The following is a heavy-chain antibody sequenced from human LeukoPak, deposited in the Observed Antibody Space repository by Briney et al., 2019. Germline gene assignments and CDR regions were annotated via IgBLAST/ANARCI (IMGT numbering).Heavy chain of an antibody. Sequence: GGSLRLSCAVSGFTIITYGLHWVRHAQGQGLERVSGISWNSGSIGYADSVKGRFTISRDNAKNSLYLQMNSLRAEDTALYYCAKDMDGSGRIWHFDLWGRGTLVTVSS. V-gene: IGHV3-9*01. CDR1: GFTIITYG. J-gene: IGHJ2*01. CDR3: AKDMDGSGRIWHFDL. D-gene: IGHD3-10*01. CDR2: ISWNSGSI.